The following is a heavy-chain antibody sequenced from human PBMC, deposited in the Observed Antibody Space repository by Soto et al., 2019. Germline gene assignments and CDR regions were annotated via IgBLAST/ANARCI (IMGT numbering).Heavy chain of an antibody. CDR1: GFTFSSYA. CDR2: ISYDGSNK. CDR3: AREGGYCSSTSCFYYYYGMDV. D-gene: IGHD2-2*01. J-gene: IGHJ6*02. V-gene: IGHV3-30-3*01. Sequence: GGSLRLSCAASGFTFSSYAMSWVRQAPGKGLEWVAVISYDGSNKYYADSVKGRFTISRDNSKNTLYLQMNSLRAEDTAVYYCAREGGYCSSTSCFYYYYGMDVWGQGTTVTVSS.